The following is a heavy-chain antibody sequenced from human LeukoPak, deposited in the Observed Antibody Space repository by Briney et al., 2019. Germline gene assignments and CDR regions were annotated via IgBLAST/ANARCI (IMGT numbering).Heavy chain of an antibody. CDR1: GFTFSTYE. Sequence: GGSLRLSCAASGFTFSTYEMNWVRQAPGGGLEWISYIGSSGNLRYYADSVKARFTVSRDNAKNSLYLKMNTLRAEDTATYYCARGWKLGTWGQGTLVTVSS. D-gene: IGHD1-1*01. CDR2: IGSSGNLR. CDR3: ARGWKLGT. V-gene: IGHV3-48*03. J-gene: IGHJ5*02.